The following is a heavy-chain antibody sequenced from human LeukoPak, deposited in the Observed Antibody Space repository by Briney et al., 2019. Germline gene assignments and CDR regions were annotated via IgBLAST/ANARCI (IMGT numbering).Heavy chain of an antibody. J-gene: IGHJ4*02. V-gene: IGHV3-11*06. Sequence: GGSLRLSCAGSGFTFSDYYMAWIRQAPGKGLQRISYMRRGSDVKTYADSVKGRFTISRDNAKNSLYLQMNSLRGEDTAVYYCARVLGGDTGGFDYWGQGTLVTVSS. CDR3: ARVLGGDTGGFDY. D-gene: IGHD3-16*01. CDR1: GFTFSDYY. CDR2: MRRGSDVK.